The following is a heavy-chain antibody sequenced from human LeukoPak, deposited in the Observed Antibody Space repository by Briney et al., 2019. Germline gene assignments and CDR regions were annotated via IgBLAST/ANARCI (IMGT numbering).Heavy chain of an antibody. CDR3: ARAHYQLLSYYYYYMDV. CDR1: GGSISSSSYY. CDR2: IYYSGST. J-gene: IGHJ6*03. D-gene: IGHD2-2*01. Sequence: PSETLSLTCTVSGGSISSSSYYWGWIRQPPGKGLEWIGYIYYSGSTNYNPSLKSQVTISVDTSKNQFSLKLSSVTAADTAVYYCARAHYQLLSYYYYYMDVWGKGTTVTVSS. V-gene: IGHV4-61*05.